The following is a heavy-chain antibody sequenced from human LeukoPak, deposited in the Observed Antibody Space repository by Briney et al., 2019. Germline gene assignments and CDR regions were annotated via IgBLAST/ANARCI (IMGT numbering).Heavy chain of an antibody. D-gene: IGHD6-13*01. Sequence: PGGSLRLSCVASGFTFSNFGMHWVRQAPGKGLEWVAVVWYDGTDKYYVDSVKGRFTISRDNSKNTLYLQMNTLRVEDTAVYYCAKAWPAAGTFDSWGQGSLVTVSS. CDR3: AKAWPAAGTFDS. V-gene: IGHV3-33*06. CDR1: GFTFSNFG. CDR2: VWYDGTDK. J-gene: IGHJ4*02.